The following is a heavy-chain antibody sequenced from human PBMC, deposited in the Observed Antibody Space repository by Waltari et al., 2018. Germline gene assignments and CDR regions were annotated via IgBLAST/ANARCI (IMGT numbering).Heavy chain of an antibody. CDR3: TRDPGGLMGLDY. V-gene: IGHV3-49*04. Sequence: EVQLVESGGGLVQPGRSLRLSCTASGFTFGAYAMSWVRQAPGKGLEWVGFIRSKAYGGTTEYAASVKGRFTISRDDSKSIAYLQMNSLKTEDTAVYYCTRDPGGLMGLDYWGQGTMVTVSS. J-gene: IGHJ3*01. CDR1: GFTFGAYA. CDR2: IRSKAYGGTT. D-gene: IGHD3-16*01.